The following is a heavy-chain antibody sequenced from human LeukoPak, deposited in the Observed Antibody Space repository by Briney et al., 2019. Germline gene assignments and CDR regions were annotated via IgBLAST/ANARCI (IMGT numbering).Heavy chain of an antibody. J-gene: IGHJ4*02. CDR3: AHGLSTSWDWSPFDFDY. V-gene: IGHV2-5*01. D-gene: IGHD6-13*01. CDR2: IYWNDDK. Sequence: ESGPTLVNPTLTLTLTCTFSGFSLSTSGVGVGWIRQPPGKALEWLALIYWNDDKRYSPSLKSRLTISKDTSKSQVVLTMTNMDPVDSATYYCAHGLSTSWDWSPFDFDYWGQGTLVTVSS. CDR1: GFSLSTSGVG.